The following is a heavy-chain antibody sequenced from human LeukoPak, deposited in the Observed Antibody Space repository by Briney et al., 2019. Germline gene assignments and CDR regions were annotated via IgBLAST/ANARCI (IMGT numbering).Heavy chain of an antibody. Sequence: GGSLRLSCAASGFTFDDYAMHWVRQAPGKGLEWVSLISGDGGSTYYADSVKGRFTISRDNSKNTLYLQMNSLRAEDTAVYYCAGAGSILTGYYFRAFDYWGQGTLVTVSS. V-gene: IGHV3-43*02. CDR3: AGAGSILTGYYFRAFDY. D-gene: IGHD3-9*01. J-gene: IGHJ4*02. CDR2: ISGDGGST. CDR1: GFTFDDYA.